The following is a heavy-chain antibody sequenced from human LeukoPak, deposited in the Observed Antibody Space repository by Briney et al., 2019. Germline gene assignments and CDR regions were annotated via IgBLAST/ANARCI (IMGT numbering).Heavy chain of an antibody. V-gene: IGHV4-39*07. CDR1: GGSINITNYH. CDR2: MYYSGSS. J-gene: IGHJ4*02. Sequence: SETLSLTCTVSGGSINITNYHWGWIRQPPGKGLEWIGSMYYSGSSYYNPSLKSRVTISVDTSKNQFSLKLNSVTAADTAVYYCARAVKGGAGRSDFWGQGTLVTVSS. CDR3: ARAVKGGAGRSDF. D-gene: IGHD3-16*01.